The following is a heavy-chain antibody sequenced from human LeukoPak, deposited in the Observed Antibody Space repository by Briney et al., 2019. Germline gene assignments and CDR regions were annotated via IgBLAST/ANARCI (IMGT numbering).Heavy chain of an antibody. V-gene: IGHV3-9*01. CDR3: TKDISSGRPAPYGMDV. J-gene: IGHJ6*02. Sequence: GRSLRLSCAASGFTFGAYCMHWVRQPPGKGLEWVSAINWNSDTIHYADSVRGRFTISRDNAKNTLYLQMNSLKVEDTAFYFCTKDISSGRPAPYGMDVWGHGTTVTVS. D-gene: IGHD3-10*01. CDR1: GFTFGAYC. CDR2: INWNSDTI.